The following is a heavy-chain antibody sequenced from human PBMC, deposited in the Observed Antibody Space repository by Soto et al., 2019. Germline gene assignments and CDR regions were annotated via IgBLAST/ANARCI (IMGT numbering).Heavy chain of an antibody. CDR2: IWYDGSNK. V-gene: IGHV3-33*01. CDR3: ARDRVWFGELSGHDYYYGMDV. Sequence: QVQLVESGGGVVQPGRSLRLSCAASGFTFSSYGMHWVRQAPGKGLEWVAVIWYDGSNKYYADSVKGRFTISRDNSKNTLYLQMNRLRAEDTAVYYCARDRVWFGELSGHDYYYGMDVWGQGTTVTVSS. D-gene: IGHD3-10*01. CDR1: GFTFSSYG. J-gene: IGHJ6*02.